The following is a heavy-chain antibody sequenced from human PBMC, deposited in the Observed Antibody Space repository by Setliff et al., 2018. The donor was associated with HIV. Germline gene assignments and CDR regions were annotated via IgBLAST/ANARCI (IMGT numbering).Heavy chain of an antibody. CDR1: GFTFSSYA. J-gene: IGHJ4*02. Sequence: GGSLRLSCAASGFTFSSYAMTWVRRAPGRGLEWVSATTYNGRTTDYAESVRGRFTLSRDNSGNTLYLQMTSLRAEDTAIYYCAKAWGSGYPSFESALMFDVWGQGTLVTVSS. CDR3: AKAWGSGYPSFESALMFDV. D-gene: IGHD3-3*01. V-gene: IGHV3-23*01. CDR2: TTYNGRTT.